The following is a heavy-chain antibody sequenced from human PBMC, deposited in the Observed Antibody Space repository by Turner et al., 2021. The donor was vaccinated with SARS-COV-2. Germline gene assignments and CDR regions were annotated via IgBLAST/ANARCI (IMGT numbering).Heavy chain of an antibody. CDR2: IYYRGST. Sequence: QVLLQASGPGLVKPSETLSLTCTVSGGSISSYYWAWIRHPPGKRLEWIGYIYYRGSTNYNPSLKSRFTISVDTSKNQFSLKLTSVTAADTAVYFCARELTNNWFDPWGQGTLVTVSS. CDR1: GGSISSYY. D-gene: IGHD3-10*01. V-gene: IGHV4-59*01. J-gene: IGHJ5*02. CDR3: ARELTNNWFDP.